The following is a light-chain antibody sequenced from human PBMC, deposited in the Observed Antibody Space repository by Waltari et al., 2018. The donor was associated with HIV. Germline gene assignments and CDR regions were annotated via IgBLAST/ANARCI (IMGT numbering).Light chain of an antibody. J-gene: IGLJ2*01. CDR3: SSYAGSKNLVV. CDR2: EVT. CDR1: RSDVGGYNY. Sequence: QSALTQPPSASGSPGQSVTISCTGTRSDVGGYNYVSWYQQHPGKAPKLMFYEVTKRPSGVPDRFSGSRSGNTASLTVSGLQAEDEADYFCSSYAGSKNLVVFGGGTKLTVL. V-gene: IGLV2-8*01.